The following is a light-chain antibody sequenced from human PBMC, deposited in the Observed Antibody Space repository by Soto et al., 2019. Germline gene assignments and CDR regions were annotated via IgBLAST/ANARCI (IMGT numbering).Light chain of an antibody. CDR2: VAS. Sequence: EIVMTQSPATLSVSPGERATLSCRASQSVSSNLAWYQQKPGQAPRLLIYVASTRSTGIPATFSGSRSGTEFTLTINSLQSDDLAVYYCQHYNNLPTFRPVTTVDIK. V-gene: IGKV3-15*01. CDR1: QSVSSN. CDR3: QHYNNLPT. J-gene: IGKJ3*01.